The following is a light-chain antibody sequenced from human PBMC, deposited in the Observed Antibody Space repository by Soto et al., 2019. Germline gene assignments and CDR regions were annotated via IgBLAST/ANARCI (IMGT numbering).Light chain of an antibody. J-gene: IGKJ2*01. CDR1: QSISSW. CDR2: KAS. Sequence: DIQMTQSPSTLSASVGDRVTITCRASQSISSWLAWYQQKPGKAPKVLIYKASSLESGVPSRFSGSGSGTELTLTISSLQPDDFATYYCQQYYSYPVTFGQGTKLEIK. CDR3: QQYYSYPVT. V-gene: IGKV1-5*03.